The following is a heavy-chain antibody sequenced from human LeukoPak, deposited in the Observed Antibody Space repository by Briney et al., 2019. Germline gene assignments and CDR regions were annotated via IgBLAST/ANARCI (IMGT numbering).Heavy chain of an antibody. CDR1: GGSISSGDYY. Sequence: SQTLSLTCTVSGGSISSGDYYWSWIRQPPGKGLEWIGYIYYSGGTYYNPSLKSRVTISVDTSKNQFSLKLSSVTAADTAVYYCARSKLWFGELLYFDYWGQGTLVTVSS. V-gene: IGHV4-30-4*01. CDR3: ARSKLWFGELLYFDY. D-gene: IGHD3-10*01. J-gene: IGHJ4*02. CDR2: IYYSGGT.